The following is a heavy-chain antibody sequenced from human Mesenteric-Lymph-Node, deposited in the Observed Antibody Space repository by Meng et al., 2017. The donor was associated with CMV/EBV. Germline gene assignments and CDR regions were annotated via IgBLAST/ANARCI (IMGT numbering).Heavy chain of an antibody. Sequence: GGSLRLSCAASGFTVSSNYMSWVRQAPGKGLEWVSVIYSCAGTYYADSVKGRFTISRDNANNLLHLQMNSLRVDDTAIYYCRRGHWDEAWGHGALVTVSS. V-gene: IGHV3-66*03. CDR3: RRGHWDEA. CDR2: IYSCAGT. CDR1: GFTVSSNY. J-gene: IGHJ5*01. D-gene: IGHD1-26*01.